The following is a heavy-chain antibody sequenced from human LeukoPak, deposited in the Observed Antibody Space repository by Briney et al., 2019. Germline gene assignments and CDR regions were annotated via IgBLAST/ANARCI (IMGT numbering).Heavy chain of an antibody. CDR1: GFTFSSYA. Sequence: PGGSLRLSCAASGFTFSSYAMSWVRQAPGKGLEWVSVISGSGGKTYYVDSVKGRFTISRDNSKNTLYLQMNSLRAEDTAVYYCAKDRSNLTTVSDHWGQGTLVTVSS. D-gene: IGHD4-11*01. V-gene: IGHV3-23*01. CDR3: AKDRSNLTTVSDH. J-gene: IGHJ4*02. CDR2: ISGSGGKT.